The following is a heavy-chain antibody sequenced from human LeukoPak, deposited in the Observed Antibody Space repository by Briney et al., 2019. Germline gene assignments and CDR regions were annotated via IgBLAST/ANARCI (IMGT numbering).Heavy chain of an antibody. V-gene: IGHV3-21*01. Sequence: GGSLRLSCAASGFIFSGYRMSWVRQAPGEGLEWVSSLSSSSTYIYYADSVKGRFTISRDNAKNSLYLQMNSLRAEDTAVYYCARGFFREHGNSWYYFDYWGQGTLVTVSS. D-gene: IGHD6-13*01. CDR3: ARGFFREHGNSWYYFDY. CDR1: GFIFSGYR. CDR2: LSSSSTYI. J-gene: IGHJ4*02.